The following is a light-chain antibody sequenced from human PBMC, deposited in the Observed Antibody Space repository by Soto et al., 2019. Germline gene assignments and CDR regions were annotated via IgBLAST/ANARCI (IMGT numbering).Light chain of an antibody. CDR3: ATRDNSLSRWV. CDR1: SSNIGTNY. CDR2: CND. J-gene: IGLJ3*02. Sequence: QAVLTQPPSASGTPGQRVTISCSGSSSNIGTNYVYWYKQLPGTAPKLLIYCNDQRPSGVPDRLSGSKSGTSASLAISGLRSEDEADYYCATRDNSLSRWVFGGGTNLTVL. V-gene: IGLV1-47*02.